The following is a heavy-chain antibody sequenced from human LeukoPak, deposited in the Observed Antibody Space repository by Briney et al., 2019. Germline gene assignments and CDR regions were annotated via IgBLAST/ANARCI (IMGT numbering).Heavy chain of an antibody. V-gene: IGHV3-30*18. CDR2: ISNDGSKK. Sequence: PGGSLRLSCAASGFTFSYYAMRWVRQAPGKGLEWVAVISNDGSKKFYIDSVKGRFTVSSDKSTDTLYLQMNSLRPEDTAVYYCAEDRSPTGSYYGMDVWGQGTTVIVSS. D-gene: IGHD1-1*01. J-gene: IGHJ6*02. CDR1: GFTFSYYA. CDR3: AEDRSPTGSYYGMDV.